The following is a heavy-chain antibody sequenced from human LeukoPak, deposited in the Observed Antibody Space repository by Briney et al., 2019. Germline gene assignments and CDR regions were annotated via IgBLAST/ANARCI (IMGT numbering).Heavy chain of an antibody. CDR1: GFTFTTDW. Sequence: PGGSLRLSCVASGFTFTTDWMHWDRHVPGKGLVWVARINTDGRVTTYADSVKGRFTVSRDNAENTLYLQMNNLRPEDTAVYYCIRETHVGLHLEYWGQGTLATVSA. CDR2: INTDGRVT. CDR3: IRETHVGLHLEY. V-gene: IGHV3-74*03. D-gene: IGHD3-10*02. J-gene: IGHJ4*02.